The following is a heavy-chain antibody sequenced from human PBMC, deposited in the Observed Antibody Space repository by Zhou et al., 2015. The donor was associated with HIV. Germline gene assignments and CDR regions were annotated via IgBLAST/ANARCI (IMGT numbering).Heavy chain of an antibody. J-gene: IGHJ5*02. D-gene: IGHD3-10*01. CDR3: ASVPRGTMVRGVIGWFDP. Sequence: QVQLVQSGAEVKKPGSSVKVSCKASGGTFSSYAISWVRQAPGQGLEWMGGIIPIFGTANYAQKFQGRVTITADESTSTAYMELSSLRSEDTAVYYCASVPRGTMVRGVIGWFDPGAREPWSPSPQ. V-gene: IGHV1-69*01. CDR1: GGTFSSYA. CDR2: IIPIFGTA.